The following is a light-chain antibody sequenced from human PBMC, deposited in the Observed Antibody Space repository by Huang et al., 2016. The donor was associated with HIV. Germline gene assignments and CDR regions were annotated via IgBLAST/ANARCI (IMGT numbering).Light chain of an antibody. V-gene: IGKV1-16*01. CDR2: ATS. J-gene: IGKJ2*01. Sequence: DIQMTQSPSSLSASVEDRVTITCRASQDISDYLAWFQQKPGKAPKSLIFATSTLHSGVPSRFSGSGSGTAFTLTINNLQPEDFATYYCQQYSDYPRTFGQGTKLDIK. CDR3: QQYSDYPRT. CDR1: QDISDY.